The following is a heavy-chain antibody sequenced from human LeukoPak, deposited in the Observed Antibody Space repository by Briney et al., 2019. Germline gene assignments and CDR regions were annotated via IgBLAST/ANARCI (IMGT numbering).Heavy chain of an antibody. Sequence: ASVKVSCKASGYTFSDYFIHWVRQAPGQGLEWMGWINPNSGGTNFARNFRGRVTLTRDKSITTAFMEPRGLTFDDTAVYYCARDYGWGSDRWGQGTLVTVSS. CDR1: GYTFSDYF. D-gene: IGHD2-2*03. CDR3: ARDYGWGSDR. V-gene: IGHV1-2*02. J-gene: IGHJ4*02. CDR2: INPNSGGT.